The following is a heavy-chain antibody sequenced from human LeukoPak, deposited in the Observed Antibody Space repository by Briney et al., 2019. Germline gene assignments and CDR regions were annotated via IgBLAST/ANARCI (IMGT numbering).Heavy chain of an antibody. CDR3: ARGLSSYYDSDLHFDY. CDR2: INHSGST. Sequence: PSETLSLTCTVSGGSISSYYWHWLRQPPGKGLEWIGEINHSGSTNYNPSLKSRDTISVDTSKNQFSLKLSSVTAADTAVYYCARGLSSYYDSDLHFDYWGQGTLVTVSS. V-gene: IGHV4-34*01. J-gene: IGHJ4*02. D-gene: IGHD3-22*01. CDR1: GGSISSYY.